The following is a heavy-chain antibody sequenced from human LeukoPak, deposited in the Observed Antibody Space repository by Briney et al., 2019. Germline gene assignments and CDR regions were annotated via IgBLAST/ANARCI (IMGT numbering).Heavy chain of an antibody. V-gene: IGHV5-51*01. J-gene: IGHJ5*02. CDR1: GCSITSYW. Sequence: GESLKISCKGSGCSITSYWIGWVRQMPGKGLEWMGIIFPGGSDTRYSPSSQGHVTIIADNYISTAYQQWSSLKAADAAVYYYARMIASAGNWFGPWGQGTLVTVSS. D-gene: IGHD6-13*01. CDR2: IFPGGSDT. CDR3: ARMIASAGNWFGP.